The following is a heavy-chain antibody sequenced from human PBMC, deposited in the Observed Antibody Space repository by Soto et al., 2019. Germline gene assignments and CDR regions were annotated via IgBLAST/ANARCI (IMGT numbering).Heavy chain of an antibody. D-gene: IGHD3-22*01. Sequence: TLCLTYTVAYGSISPYYWSWILQSPGKGLEWIGYIYYTGTTRYNPSLKSRVTILVDTSKNQFSLKLSSVTAADTAVYYCARLGGYYQALDTWGQGALVTVSS. J-gene: IGHJ5*02. CDR2: IYYTGTT. V-gene: IGHV4-59*08. CDR1: YGSISPYY. CDR3: ARLGGYYQALDT.